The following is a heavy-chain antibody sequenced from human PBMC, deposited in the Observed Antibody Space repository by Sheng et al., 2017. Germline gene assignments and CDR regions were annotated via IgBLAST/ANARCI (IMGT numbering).Heavy chain of an antibody. Sequence: QLQLQESGPGLVKPSETLSLTCAVSGGSISSGGYSWSWIRQPPGKGLEWIGYIYYSGSTYYNPSLKSRVTISVDTSKNQFSLKLSSVTAADTAVYYCARGPGTTFDYWGQGTLVTVSS. CDR3: ARGPGTTFDY. CDR1: GGSISSGGYS. D-gene: IGHD1-1*01. CDR2: IYYSGST. J-gene: IGHJ4*02. V-gene: IGHV4-30-4*07.